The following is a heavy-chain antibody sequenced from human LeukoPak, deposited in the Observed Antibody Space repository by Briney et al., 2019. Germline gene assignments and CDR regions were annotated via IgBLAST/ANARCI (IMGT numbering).Heavy chain of an antibody. CDR1: GGSISSGGYY. CDR3: ARGNYDSSGYYYRSPPYGMDV. D-gene: IGHD3-22*01. V-gene: IGHV4-31*03. Sequence: PSETLSLTCTVSGGSISSGGYYWSWIRQHPGKGLEWIGYIYYSGSTYYNPSLKSRVTISVDTSKNQFSLKLSSVTAADTAVYYCARGNYDSSGYYYRSPPYGMDVWGQGTTVTVSS. J-gene: IGHJ6*02. CDR2: IYYSGST.